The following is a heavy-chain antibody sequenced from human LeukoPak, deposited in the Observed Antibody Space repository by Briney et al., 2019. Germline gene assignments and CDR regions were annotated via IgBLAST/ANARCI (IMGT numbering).Heavy chain of an antibody. Sequence: GGSLRLSCAASGFTFRNYVIHWVRQAPGKGLEWVAVTSSDLNVKLYADPVKGRFTISRDNSRSTLYLQMNSLRPEDTAIYYCAREGYYGSGSPPSLYFDYWGQGTLVTVSS. CDR2: TSSDLNVK. V-gene: IGHV3-30-3*01. J-gene: IGHJ4*02. CDR3: AREGYYGSGSPPSLYFDY. CDR1: GFTFRNYV. D-gene: IGHD3-10*01.